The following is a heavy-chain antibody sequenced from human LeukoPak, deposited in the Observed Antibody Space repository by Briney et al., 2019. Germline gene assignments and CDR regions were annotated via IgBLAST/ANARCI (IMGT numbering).Heavy chain of an antibody. CDR2: ISAGKGNT. Sequence: GGSLRLSCTASAFTLSTYAMSWVRQAPGKGLEWVSGISAGKGNTYYADSVKGRFTISRDNSKNTLYLQMNSLRAEDTAVYYCAVITFGGAFDYWGQGTLVTVSS. CDR1: AFTLSTYA. D-gene: IGHD3-16*01. V-gene: IGHV3-23*01. J-gene: IGHJ4*02. CDR3: AVITFGGAFDY.